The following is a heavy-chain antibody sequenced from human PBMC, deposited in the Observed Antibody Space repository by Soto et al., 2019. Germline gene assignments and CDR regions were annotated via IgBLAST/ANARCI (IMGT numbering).Heavy chain of an antibody. Sequence: SETLSLTCTISGGSISVYYWSWIRQPPGQALEWIGYIYDSGSPYYNPSLRSRVIISADTSKNQISLKLTSAPAADTAVYYCARGVGSSPPRYWGRGTLVTVSS. D-gene: IGHD1-26*01. J-gene: IGHJ4*02. CDR3: ARGVGSSPPRY. CDR2: IYDSGSP. V-gene: IGHV4-59*01. CDR1: GGSISVYY.